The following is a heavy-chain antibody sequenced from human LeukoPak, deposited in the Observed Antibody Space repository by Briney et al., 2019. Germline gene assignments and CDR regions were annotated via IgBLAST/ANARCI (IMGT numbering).Heavy chain of an antibody. CDR2: IKQDGSKK. CDR3: TRVGYIDEGIDY. D-gene: IGHD5-24*01. CDR1: GFSFSSYW. Sequence: PGGSLRLSCADSGFSFSSYWMTWVRQAPGKGLEWVANIKQDGSKKSYVDSVKGRFTISRDNAKNSLYLQMNSLRAEDTAIYYCTRVGYIDEGIDYWGQGTLVTVSS. J-gene: IGHJ4*02. V-gene: IGHV3-7*04.